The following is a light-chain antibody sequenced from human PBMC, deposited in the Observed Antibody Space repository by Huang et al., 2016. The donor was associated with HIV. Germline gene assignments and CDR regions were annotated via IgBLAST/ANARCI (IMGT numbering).Light chain of an antibody. CDR3: QQYHSLPWT. CDR1: QGIGNS. V-gene: IGKV1-NL1*01. CDR2: ATS. Sequence: DIQMTQSPSSLSASVGDRVTITCRASQGIGNSLAWYQQKPGKAPRLLLYATSTLESGVPSRFSGSGSGTHYTLTINTLQPEDSASYYCQQYHSLPWTFGQGTRVEIK. J-gene: IGKJ1*01.